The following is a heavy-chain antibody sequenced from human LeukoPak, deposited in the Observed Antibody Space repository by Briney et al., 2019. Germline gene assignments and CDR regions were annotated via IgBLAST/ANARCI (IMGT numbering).Heavy chain of an antibody. V-gene: IGHV3-48*03. CDR1: GFTFSGYE. Sequence: PGXSLRLSCAASGFTFSGYEMNWVRQAPGKGLEWVSYISSSGSTIYYADSVKGRFTIYRDNAKNSLYLQMNRLRAEDTAVYYCAELGITMIGGVWGKGTTVTISS. CDR2: ISSSGSTI. CDR3: AELGITMIGGV. J-gene: IGHJ6*04. D-gene: IGHD3-10*02.